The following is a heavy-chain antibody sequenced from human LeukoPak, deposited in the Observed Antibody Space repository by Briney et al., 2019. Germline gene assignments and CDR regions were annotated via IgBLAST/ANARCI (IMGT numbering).Heavy chain of an antibody. D-gene: IGHD6-19*01. Sequence: ASVKVSCKASGYTCTSYYMHWVRQAPGQGLEWMGIINPSGGSTSYAQKFQGRVTMTRDTSTSTVYMELSSLRSEDTAVYYCAREGPPGLGAVAFDYWGQGTLVTVSS. CDR3: AREGPPGLGAVAFDY. J-gene: IGHJ4*02. V-gene: IGHV1-46*01. CDR2: INPSGGST. CDR1: GYTCTSYY.